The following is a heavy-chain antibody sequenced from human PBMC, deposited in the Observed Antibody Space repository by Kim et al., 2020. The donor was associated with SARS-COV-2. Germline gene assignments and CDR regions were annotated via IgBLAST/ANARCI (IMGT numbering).Heavy chain of an antibody. J-gene: IGHJ6*02. Sequence: SETLSLTCTVSGGSISSYYWSWIRQPPWKGLEWIGYIYYSGSTNYNPSLKSRVTISVDTSKNQFSLKLSSVTAADTAVYYCARDGGYEKTYYYYGMDVWGQGTTVTVSS. CDR3: ARDGGYEKTYYYYGMDV. V-gene: IGHV4-59*01. D-gene: IGHD5-12*01. CDR2: IYYSGST. CDR1: GGSISSYY.